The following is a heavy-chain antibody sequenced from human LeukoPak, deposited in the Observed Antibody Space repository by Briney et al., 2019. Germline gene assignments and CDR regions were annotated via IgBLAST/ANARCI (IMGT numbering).Heavy chain of an antibody. Sequence: GGSLRLSCAASGFTFSSYGMHWVRQAPGKGLEWVAVISYDGSNTYYADSVKGRFTIPRDNSKNMLYLQMNNLRAEDTAVYYCAKPYYYGSRSYMDYWGQGTLVTVSS. J-gene: IGHJ4*02. CDR2: ISYDGSNT. D-gene: IGHD3-10*01. CDR1: GFTFSSYG. V-gene: IGHV3-30*18. CDR3: AKPYYYGSRSYMDY.